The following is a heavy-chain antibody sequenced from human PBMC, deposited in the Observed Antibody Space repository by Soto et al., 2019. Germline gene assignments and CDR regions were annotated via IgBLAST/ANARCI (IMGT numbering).Heavy chain of an antibody. J-gene: IGHJ4*02. D-gene: IGHD6-13*01. CDR1: GGSINTFY. Sequence: SETLSLTCTVSGGSINTFYWSWVRQPAGKGLEWIGRIFSSGSTSFNPSLKSRVTISEDTSKSQFSLKVNSMTAADTAVYYCARYRREAVAGYTLDNWGQGILVTVSS. CDR3: ARYRREAVAGYTLDN. V-gene: IGHV4-4*07. CDR2: IFSSGST.